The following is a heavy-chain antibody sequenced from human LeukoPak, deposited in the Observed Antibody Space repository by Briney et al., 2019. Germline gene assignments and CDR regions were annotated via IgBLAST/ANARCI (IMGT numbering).Heavy chain of an antibody. CDR2: INPNSGGT. Sequence: ASVKVSCKASGYTFTGYYMYWVRQAPGQGLEWMGWINPNSGGTNFAQKFQGRVTMTRDTSISTAYMELSRLRSDDTAVYYCARGLIWFGELSFDYWGQGTLVTVSS. D-gene: IGHD3-10*01. CDR1: GYTFTGYY. CDR3: ARGLIWFGELSFDY. V-gene: IGHV1-2*02. J-gene: IGHJ4*02.